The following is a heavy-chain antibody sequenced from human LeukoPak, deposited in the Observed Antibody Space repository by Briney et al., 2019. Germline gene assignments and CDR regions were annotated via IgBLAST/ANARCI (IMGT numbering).Heavy chain of an antibody. CDR2: IKQDGSEK. J-gene: IGHJ4*02. CDR1: GFTFSSYW. V-gene: IGHV3-7*01. CDR3: ARVSDSSSWPFDY. D-gene: IGHD6-13*01. Sequence: PGGSLRLSCAASGFTFSSYWMSWVRQAPGKGLEWVANIKQDGSEKYYVDSVKGRFTISRDNAKNSLYLQMNSLRAEDTAVYYCARVSDSSSWPFDYWGQGTLVTVSS.